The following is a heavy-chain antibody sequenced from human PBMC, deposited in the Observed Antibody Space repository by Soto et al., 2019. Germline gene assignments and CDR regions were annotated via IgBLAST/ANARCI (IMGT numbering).Heavy chain of an antibody. CDR1: GDTFTDYY. J-gene: IGHJ4*02. Sequence: QVQLMQSGAEVKKPGASVKVSCKASGDTFTDYYIHWVRQAPGQGLEWMGTVNPSGGHTTYAQHSLHRDPMTRDTSTSTLYMELTSLTSDDTAIYYCARGGHVVVVTAALDYWGQGTLVTVSS. CDR3: ARGGHVVVVTAALDY. D-gene: IGHD2-21*02. V-gene: IGHV1-46*01. CDR2: VNPSGGHT.